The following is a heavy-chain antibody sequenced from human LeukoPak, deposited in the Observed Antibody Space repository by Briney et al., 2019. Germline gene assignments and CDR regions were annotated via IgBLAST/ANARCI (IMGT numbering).Heavy chain of an antibody. CDR1: GYTFTSYW. V-gene: IGHV5-51*01. J-gene: IGHJ4*02. CDR3: ARPTYSSSWAYFDY. Sequence: KVSCKASGYTFTSYWIGWVRQMPGKGLEWMGIVYPGDSDTRYSPSFQGQVTISADKSISTAYLQWSSLKASDTAMYYCARPTYSSSWAYFDYWGQGTLVTVSS. CDR2: VYPGDSDT. D-gene: IGHD6-13*01.